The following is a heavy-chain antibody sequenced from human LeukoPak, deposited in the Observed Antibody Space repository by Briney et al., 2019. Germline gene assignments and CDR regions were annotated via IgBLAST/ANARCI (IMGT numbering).Heavy chain of an antibody. J-gene: IGHJ4*02. CDR3: ARQTHVFDY. CDR1: GFSLSTSGGG. Sequence: SGPTLVKPTQTLTVTCTFSGFSLSTSGGGVGWNRQPPGKALEWLALIYWDDDKRYSTSLKSRLTITKDTSKNQVVLTMTNMDPVDTATYCCARQTHVFDYLGQGTLVTVSS. CDR2: IYWDDDK. V-gene: IGHV2-5*02.